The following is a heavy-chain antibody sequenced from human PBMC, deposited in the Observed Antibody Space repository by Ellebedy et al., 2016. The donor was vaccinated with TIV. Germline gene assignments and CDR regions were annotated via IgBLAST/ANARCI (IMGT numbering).Heavy chain of an antibody. CDR2: IIPIFGTA. J-gene: IGHJ6*02. CDR1: GGTFSSYA. V-gene: IGHV1-69*13. D-gene: IGHD6-13*01. CDR3: ARDRVAAAGTYYYGMDV. Sequence: SVKVSXXASGGTFSSYAISWVRQAPGQGLEWMGGIIPIFGTANYAQKFQGRVTITADESTSTAYMELSSLRSEDTAVYYCARDRVAAAGTYYYGMDVWGQGTTVTVSS.